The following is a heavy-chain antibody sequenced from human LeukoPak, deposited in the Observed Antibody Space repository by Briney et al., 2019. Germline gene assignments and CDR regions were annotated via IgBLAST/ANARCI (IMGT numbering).Heavy chain of an antibody. CDR1: GFTFSSYA. V-gene: IGHV3-30-3*01. D-gene: IGHD3-3*01. J-gene: IGHJ6*04. CDR3: ARTLPPTYYDFWSGYWYYYYYGMDV. CDR2: ISYDGSNK. Sequence: GGSLRLSCAASGFTFSSYAMHWVRQAPGKGLEWVAVISYDGSNKYYADSVKGRLTISRDNSKNTLYLQMNSLRAEDTAVYYCARTLPPTYYDFWSGYWYYYYYGMDVWGKGTTVTVSS.